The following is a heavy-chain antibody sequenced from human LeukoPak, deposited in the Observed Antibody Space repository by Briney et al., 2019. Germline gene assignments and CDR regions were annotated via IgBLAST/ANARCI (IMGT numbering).Heavy chain of an antibody. CDR2: INPNSSGT. Sequence: ASVKVSCKASGYTFTGYYMHWVRQAPGQGLEWMGWINPNSSGTNYAQKFQGWVTMTRDTSISTAYMELSRLRSDDTAVYYCARDGGATTDAFDIWGQGTMVTVSS. V-gene: IGHV1-2*04. CDR1: GYTFTGYY. J-gene: IGHJ3*02. D-gene: IGHD5-12*01. CDR3: ARDGGATTDAFDI.